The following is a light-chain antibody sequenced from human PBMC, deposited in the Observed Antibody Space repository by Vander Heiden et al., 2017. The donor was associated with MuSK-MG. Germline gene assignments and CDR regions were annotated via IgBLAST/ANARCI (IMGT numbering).Light chain of an antibody. CDR1: SLRTYY. CDR2: DKS. V-gene: IGLV3-19*01. Sequence: SSELTQDPAVSVALGQTVRITCQGDSLRTYYASWYQQKPGQAPVLVIYDKSNRPSGIPDRFSGSSSGNTASLTITGAQAEDEADYYCNSRDISGNHHVLFGGGTKLTVL. J-gene: IGLJ2*01. CDR3: NSRDISGNHHVL.